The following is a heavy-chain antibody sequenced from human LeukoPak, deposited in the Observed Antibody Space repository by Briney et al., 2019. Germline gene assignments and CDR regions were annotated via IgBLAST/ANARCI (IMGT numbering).Heavy chain of an antibody. V-gene: IGHV3-30-3*01. CDR1: GFTFSSYA. J-gene: IGHJ5*02. CDR3: ARDQEGSGSYHNRFDP. Sequence: GGSLRLSCGASGFTFSSYAMHWVRQAPGKGLEWGAVISYDGSNKYYADSVKCRFTISRDNSKNTLYLQLNSLRAEDTAVYYCARDQEGSGSYHNRFDPWGQGTQVTVSS. D-gene: IGHD3-10*01. CDR2: ISYDGSNK.